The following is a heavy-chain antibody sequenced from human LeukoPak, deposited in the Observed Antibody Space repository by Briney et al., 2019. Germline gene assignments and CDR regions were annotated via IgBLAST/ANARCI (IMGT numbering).Heavy chain of an antibody. D-gene: IGHD6-6*01. CDR3: ARRSIAAPFNWFDP. CDR1: GGSISSGDYY. V-gene: IGHV4-30-4*01. J-gene: IGHJ5*02. Sequence: PSETLSLTCTVSGGSISSGDYYWSWIRQPPGKGLEWIGYIYYSGSTYYNPSLKSRVTISVDTSKNQFSLKLSSVTAADTAVYYCARRSIAAPFNWFDPWGQGTLVTVSS. CDR2: IYYSGST.